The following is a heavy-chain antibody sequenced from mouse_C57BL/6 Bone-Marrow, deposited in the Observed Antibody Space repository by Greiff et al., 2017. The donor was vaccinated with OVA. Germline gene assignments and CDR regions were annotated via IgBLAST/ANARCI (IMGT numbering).Heavy chain of an antibody. CDR3: ARHSLLRNYFDY. J-gene: IGHJ2*01. D-gene: IGHD1-2*01. V-gene: IGHV5-6*01. CDR1: GFTFSSYG. CDR2: ISSGGSYT. Sequence: EVQLQESGGDLVKPGGSLKLSCAASGFTFSSYGMSWVRQTPDKRLEWVATISSGGSYTYYPDSVKGRFTISRDNAKNTLYLQMSSLKSEDTAMYYCARHSLLRNYFDYWGQGTTLTVSS.